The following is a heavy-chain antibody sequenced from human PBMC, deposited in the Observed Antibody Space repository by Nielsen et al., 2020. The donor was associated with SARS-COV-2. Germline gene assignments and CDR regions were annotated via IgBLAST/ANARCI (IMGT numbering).Heavy chain of an antibody. CDR2: IKQDGSEK. V-gene: IGHV3-7*01. CDR3: ARGLVGPGYYYYGMDV. CDR1: GFTFSSYW. J-gene: IGHJ6*02. D-gene: IGHD2-2*01. Sequence: GESLKISCAVSGFTFSSYWMSWVRQAPGKGLEWVANIKQDGSEKYYVDSVKGRFTISRDNAKNSLYLQMNSLRAEDTAVYYCARGLVGPGYYYYGMDVWGQGTTVTVSS.